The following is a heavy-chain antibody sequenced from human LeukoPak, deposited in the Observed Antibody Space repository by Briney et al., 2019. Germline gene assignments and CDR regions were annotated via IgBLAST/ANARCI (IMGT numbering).Heavy chain of an antibody. CDR1: GFTFSHYY. CDR2: ISGSSGYI. Sequence: PGGSLRLSCAASGFTFSHYYMTWVRQAPGKGLEWVSSISGSSGYIFYADSVKGRFTISRDNAKNLVYLQMSSLRAEDTAVYYCARPFWSGTGDYWGQGTLVTVSS. CDR3: ARPFWSGTGDY. V-gene: IGHV3-21*06. D-gene: IGHD3-3*01. J-gene: IGHJ4*02.